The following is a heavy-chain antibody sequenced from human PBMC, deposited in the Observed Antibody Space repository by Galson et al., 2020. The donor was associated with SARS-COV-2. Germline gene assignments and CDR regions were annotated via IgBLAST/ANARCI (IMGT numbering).Heavy chain of an antibody. V-gene: IGHV1-46*04. CDR2: INPSGDIT. CDR3: AREWGDINSSVFDY. J-gene: IGHJ4*02. CDR1: GYTFISFY. D-gene: IGHD2-21*01. Sequence: ASVKVSCKASGYTFISFYIHWVRRAPGQGLEWMGVINPSGDITSYAQKLRGRVTVTRDMSTQTVYMELSSLTSEDTAVYYCAREWGDINSSVFDYWGQGSLVVVSS.